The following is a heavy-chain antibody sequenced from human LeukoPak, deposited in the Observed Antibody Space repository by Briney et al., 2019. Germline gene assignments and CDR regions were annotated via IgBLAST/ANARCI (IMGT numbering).Heavy chain of an antibody. CDR3: AKTPQDIVVVVAEGNTDY. CDR1: GFTFSSYA. J-gene: IGHJ4*02. V-gene: IGHV3-23*01. Sequence: GGSLRLSCAASGFTFSSYAMSWVRQAPGKGLEWVSAISGSGGSTYYADSVKGRFTISRDNSKNTLYLQINSLRAEDTAVYYCAKTPQDIVVVVAEGNTDYWGQGTLVTVSS. D-gene: IGHD2-15*01. CDR2: ISGSGGST.